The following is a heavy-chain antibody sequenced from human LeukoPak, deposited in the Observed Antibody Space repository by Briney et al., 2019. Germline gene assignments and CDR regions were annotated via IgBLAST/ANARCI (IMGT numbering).Heavy chain of an antibody. CDR1: GFTFSSYW. D-gene: IGHD6-19*01. CDR3: ARAFLTAGSPLAGPLDY. V-gene: IGHV3-7*03. CDR2: IKQDGSEK. J-gene: IGHJ4*02. Sequence: GGSLRLSCAASGFTFSSYWMSWVRQAPGKGLEWVANIKQDGSEKYYVDSVKGRFTISRDNAKNSLYLQMSSLRDEDTAVYYCARAFLTAGSPLAGPLDYWGQGTLVTVSS.